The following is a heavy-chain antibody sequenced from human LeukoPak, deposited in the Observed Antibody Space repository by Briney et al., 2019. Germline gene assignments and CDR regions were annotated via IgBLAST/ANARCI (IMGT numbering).Heavy chain of an antibody. CDR1: GGSISSGGYY. D-gene: IGHD4-23*01. J-gene: IGHJ4*02. CDR3: VRVSALMTTVVTPIGYYFDY. Sequence: SETLSLTCTVSGGSISSGGYYWSWIRQHPGKGLEWIGYIYYSGSTYYNPSLKSRVTISVDTSKNQSSLKLSSVTAADTAVYYCVRVSALMTTVVTPIGYYFDYWGQGTLVTVSS. CDR2: IYYSGST. V-gene: IGHV4-31*03.